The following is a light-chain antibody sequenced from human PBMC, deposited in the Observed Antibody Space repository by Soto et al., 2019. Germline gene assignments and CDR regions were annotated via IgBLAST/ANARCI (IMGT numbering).Light chain of an antibody. CDR2: ATS. J-gene: IGKJ4*01. CDR3: QHYNNWPLT. CDR1: QSLLHSDGRTY. Sequence: DIVMTQTPLSLAVTPGQPASISCKSSQSLLHSDGRTYLYWYQQKPGQTPRLLIYATSTRATGIPARFSGSGSGTEFTLTISSLQSEDFAVYYCQHYNNWPLTFGGGTKVDIK. V-gene: IGKV2-29*01.